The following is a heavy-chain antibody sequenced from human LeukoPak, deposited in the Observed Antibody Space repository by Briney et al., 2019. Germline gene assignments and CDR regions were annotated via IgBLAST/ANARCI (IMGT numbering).Heavy chain of an antibody. D-gene: IGHD3-10*01. Sequence: SETLSLTCTVSGGSISSGSYYWSWIRQPAGKGLEWIGRIYTSGSTNYNPSLKSRLSISVDTSKIQFSLRLSSVTVADTAVYYCARTPLRGATFFTSYPNWFDTWGQGTLVTVSS. V-gene: IGHV4-61*02. CDR3: ARTPLRGATFFTSYPNWFDT. CDR2: IYTSGST. CDR1: GGSISSGSYY. J-gene: IGHJ5*02.